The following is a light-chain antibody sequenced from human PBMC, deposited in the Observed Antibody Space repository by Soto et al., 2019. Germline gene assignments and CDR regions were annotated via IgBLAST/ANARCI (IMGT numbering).Light chain of an antibody. CDR1: SSNIGARYD. Sequence: QSVLTQPTSVSGAPGQRVTISCTGSSSNIGARYDVHWYQQLPGTAPKLLIYGNSNRPSGVPDRFSGSKSGTSASLAITGLQAEDEADYYCQSYDSGLSGNVFGTGTKVTVL. J-gene: IGLJ1*01. CDR3: QSYDSGLSGNV. V-gene: IGLV1-40*01. CDR2: GNS.